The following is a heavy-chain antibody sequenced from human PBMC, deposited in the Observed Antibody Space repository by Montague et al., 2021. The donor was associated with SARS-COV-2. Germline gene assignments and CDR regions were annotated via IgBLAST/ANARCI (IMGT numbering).Heavy chain of an antibody. CDR2: IFYSGSA. CDR1: GGSISSDDYY. J-gene: IGHJ4*02. D-gene: IGHD3-22*01. Sequence: TLSLTCTVSGGSISSDDYYWSWIRQPPGKGLEWIGYIFYSGSAYYSPSLEGRSTISIGTSKNQFSLRLTSVTAADTAVYYCARVRDSSGHDYWGQGTLVTVSS. CDR3: ARVRDSSGHDY. V-gene: IGHV4-30-4*08.